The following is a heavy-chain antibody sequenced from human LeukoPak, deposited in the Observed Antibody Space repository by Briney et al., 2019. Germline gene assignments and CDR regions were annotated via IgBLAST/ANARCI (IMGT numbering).Heavy chain of an antibody. CDR1: GDSVSSNSAA. D-gene: IGHD3-10*01. V-gene: IGHV6-1*01. CDR3: ARDRTALNRGVTNWFDP. J-gene: IGHJ5*02. CDR2: TYYRSKWYN. Sequence: SQTLSLTCAISGDSVSSNSAAWTWIRQSPSRGLEWLGRTYYRSKWYNDYAGSLKSRITIDADTSNNQFSLHLNSVTPEDTAVYYCARDRTALNRGVTNWFDPWGQGILVTVSS.